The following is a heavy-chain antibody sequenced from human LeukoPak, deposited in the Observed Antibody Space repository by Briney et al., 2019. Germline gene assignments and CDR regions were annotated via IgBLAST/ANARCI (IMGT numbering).Heavy chain of an antibody. D-gene: IGHD3-22*01. Sequence: SETLSLTCTVSGGSISSGDYYWSWIRQPPGKGLEWIAYMFYSGSTYYNPSLKSRVTMSADTSKNQLSLKLSSVTAADTAVYYCARPYYYDSRIDPWGQGILVTVSS. CDR3: ARPYYYDSRIDP. CDR2: MFYSGST. V-gene: IGHV4-30-4*01. J-gene: IGHJ5*02. CDR1: GGSISSGDYY.